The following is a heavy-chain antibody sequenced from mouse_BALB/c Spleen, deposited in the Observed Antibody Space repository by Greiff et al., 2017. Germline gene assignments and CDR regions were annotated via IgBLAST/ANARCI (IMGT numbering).Heavy chain of an antibody. CDR1: GYTFTDYE. CDR3: TPTRHRFAY. J-gene: IGHJ3*01. V-gene: IGHV1-15*01. CDR2: IDPETGGT. Sequence: QVQLKESGAELVRPGASVTLSCKASGYTFTDYEMHWVKQTPVHGLEWIGAIDPETGGTAYNQKFKGKATLTADKSSSTAYMELRSLTSEDSAVYYCTPTRHRFAYWGQGTLVTVSA. D-gene: IGHD6-1*01.